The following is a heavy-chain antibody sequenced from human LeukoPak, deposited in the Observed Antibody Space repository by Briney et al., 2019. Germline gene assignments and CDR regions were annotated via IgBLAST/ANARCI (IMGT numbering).Heavy chain of an antibody. V-gene: IGHV1-2*02. CDR3: ARDRANTAFDY. CDR1: GYTFTGNY. J-gene: IGHJ4*02. Sequence: GASVKVSCKASGYTFTGNYMHWVRQAPGQGRGWMGWIYPNGGGTHYAQKFQGRVTMTRDTSISTAYMELSRLTIDDTAVYYCARDRANTAFDYWGQGTLVTVSS. CDR2: IYPNGGGT. D-gene: IGHD2-8*01.